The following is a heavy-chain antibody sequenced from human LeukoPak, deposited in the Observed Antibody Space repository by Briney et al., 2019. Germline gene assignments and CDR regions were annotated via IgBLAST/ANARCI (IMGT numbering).Heavy chain of an antibody. Sequence: ASVTVSCKACGYTFTWYDINGVRPATGQGREWMGLRNPNRGKTGYAHKFQGGVAMTRNSSINTAYMDLSSLRSEHTAVYYFARWALWSGSGGIVYWGQGTLVTVSP. J-gene: IGHJ4*02. D-gene: IGHD3-3*01. CDR2: RNPNRGKT. V-gene: IGHV1-8*01. CDR3: ARWALWSGSGGIVY. CDR1: GYTFTWYD.